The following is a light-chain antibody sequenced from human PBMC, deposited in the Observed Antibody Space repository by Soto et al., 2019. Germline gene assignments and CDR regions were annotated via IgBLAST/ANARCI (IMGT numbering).Light chain of an antibody. CDR3: HHYYSSPFT. J-gene: IGKJ4*01. CDR1: QSVLYSSNNKNY. Sequence: DIVMTQSPDSLAVSLGERATINCKSSQSVLYSSNNKNYLTWYQQKPGQPPKLLIYSASTRESGVPDRGSGSGSGTDFTLTSSSLQAEDVAVYYWHHYYSSPFTFGGGTKVEIK. V-gene: IGKV4-1*01. CDR2: SAS.